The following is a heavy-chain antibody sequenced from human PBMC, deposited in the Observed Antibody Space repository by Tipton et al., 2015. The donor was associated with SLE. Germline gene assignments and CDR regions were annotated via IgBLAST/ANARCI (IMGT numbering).Heavy chain of an antibody. Sequence: GSLRLSCAASGFTFSSYAMSWVRQAPGKGLEWVSAISGSGGSTYYADSVKGRFTISRDNSKNTLYLQMNSLRAEDTAVYYCAKLGYSSSWYRDFQHWGQGTLVTVSS. CDR1: GFTFSSYA. CDR3: AKLGYSSSWYRDFQH. J-gene: IGHJ1*01. D-gene: IGHD6-13*01. CDR2: ISGSGGST. V-gene: IGHV3-23*01.